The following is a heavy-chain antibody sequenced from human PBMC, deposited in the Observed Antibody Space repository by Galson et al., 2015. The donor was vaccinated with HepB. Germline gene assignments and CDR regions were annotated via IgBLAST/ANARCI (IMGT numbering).Heavy chain of an antibody. CDR1: GGSFSGYY. D-gene: IGHD2-2*01. Sequence: ETLSLTCAVYGGSFSGYYWSWIRQPPGKGLEWIGEINHSGSTNYNPSLKSRVTISVDTSKNQFSLKLSSVTAADTAVYYCARGQYQLPITWGQGTLVTVSS. CDR3: ARGQYQLPIT. CDR2: INHSGST. J-gene: IGHJ5*02. V-gene: IGHV4-34*01.